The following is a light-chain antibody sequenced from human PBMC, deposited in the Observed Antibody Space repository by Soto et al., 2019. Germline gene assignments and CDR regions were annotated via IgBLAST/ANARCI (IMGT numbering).Light chain of an antibody. V-gene: IGKV3-20*01. CDR3: QHYGSSPWT. CDR2: DAS. Sequence: EIVLTQSPGTLSLSPGERATLSCRASPSVSSSYLAWYEQKPGQAPRLLIYDASSRATGIPDRFSGSGSGTDFTLTISRLEPEDFAVYYWQHYGSSPWTFGQGTKVEIK. CDR1: PSVSSSY. J-gene: IGKJ1*01.